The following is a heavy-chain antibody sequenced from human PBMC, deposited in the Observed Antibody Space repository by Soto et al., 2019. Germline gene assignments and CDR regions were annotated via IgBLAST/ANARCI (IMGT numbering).Heavy chain of an antibody. CDR2: IIPILGIA. D-gene: IGHD1-26*01. CDR3: AREVGATKNFDS. J-gene: IGHJ4*02. CDR1: GGTFSSYT. V-gene: IGHV1-69*08. Sequence: QVQLVQSGAEVKKPGSSVKVSCKASGGTFSSYTISWVRQAPGQGLEWMGRIIPILGIANYAQKFQGRVTITADKSTSTAYMELSSLRSEDTAVYYCAREVGATKNFDSWGQGTLVTVSS.